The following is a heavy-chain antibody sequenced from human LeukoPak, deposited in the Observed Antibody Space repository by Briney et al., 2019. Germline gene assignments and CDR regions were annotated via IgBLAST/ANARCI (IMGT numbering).Heavy chain of an antibody. V-gene: IGHV4-28*03. CDR3: ARGGSGWYHYYYYYMDV. J-gene: IGHJ6*03. CDR1: GYSISSSNW. D-gene: IGHD6-19*01. CDR2: IYYSGST. Sequence: SDTLSLTCAVSGYSISSSNWWGWIRQPPGKGLEWIGYIYYSGSTNYNPSLKSRVTISVDTSKNQFSLKLSSVTAADTAVYYCARGGSGWYHYYYYYMDVWGKGTTVTVSS.